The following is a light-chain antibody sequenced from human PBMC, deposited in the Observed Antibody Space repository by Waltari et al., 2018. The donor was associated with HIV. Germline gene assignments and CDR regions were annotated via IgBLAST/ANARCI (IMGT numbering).Light chain of an antibody. CDR1: SSDVGSYNL. CDR3: CSYAGSSTFGV. Sequence: QSALTQPASVSGSPGQSITISCTGTSSDVGSYNLVSWYQQHPGKAPKLMIYEVSRRPSVGANLFAGSKSGNTAYLTISGLQAEDEADYYGCSYAGSSTFGVFGGGTKLTVL. J-gene: IGLJ3*02. CDR2: EVS. V-gene: IGLV2-23*02.